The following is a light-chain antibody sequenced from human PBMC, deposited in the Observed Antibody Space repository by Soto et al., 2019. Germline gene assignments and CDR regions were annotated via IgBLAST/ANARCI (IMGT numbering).Light chain of an antibody. CDR1: QGIRND. J-gene: IGKJ5*01. CDR2: AAS. Sequence: VGASVSITSRASQGIRNDLAWYQQKPGKAPKLLIYAASSRHSGIPARFSGSGSGTEFTLTISSLQPEDFAAYYCQQYNNCPFPFGQGTRVEIK. CDR3: QQYNNCPFP. V-gene: IGKV1-6*01.